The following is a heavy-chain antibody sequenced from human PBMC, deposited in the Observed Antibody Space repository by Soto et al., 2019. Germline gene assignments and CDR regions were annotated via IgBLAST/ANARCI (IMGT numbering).Heavy chain of an antibody. D-gene: IGHD3-3*01. J-gene: IGHJ4*02. CDR2: INLNDGGT. Sequence: GASVKVSCKASEYSFGDYYLHWLRQAPGQGREWMGWINLNDGGTNYARKFQGRVTMTSDKSITTVYMELSSLRSDDTAVYYCVRDAPSQQSIFPRWAQGTLVTVS. CDR1: EYSFGDYY. CDR3: VRDAPSQQSIFPR. V-gene: IGHV1-2*02.